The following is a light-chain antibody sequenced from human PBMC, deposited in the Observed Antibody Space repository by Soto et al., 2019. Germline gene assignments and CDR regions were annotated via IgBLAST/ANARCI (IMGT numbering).Light chain of an antibody. J-gene: IGKJ4*01. CDR3: QQRSNWPPRT. CDR1: QSVSSS. CDR2: DAS. V-gene: IGKV3-11*01. Sequence: EIVLTHSPATLSLSPVERATLSCRASQSVSSSLAWYQQKPGQAPRHLIYDASHRATGIPARFSGSGSGTDFTLTISSLEPEDFAVYYCQQRSNWPPRTFGGGTKVDIK.